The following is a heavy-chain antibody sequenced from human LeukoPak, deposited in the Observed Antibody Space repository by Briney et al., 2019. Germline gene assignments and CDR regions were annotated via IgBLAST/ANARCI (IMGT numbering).Heavy chain of an antibody. Sequence: PSETLSLTCTVSGGSISSSSYYWGWIRQPPGKGLEWIGSIYYSGSTYYNPSLKSRVTISVDTSKNQFSLKLSSVTAAESAVYYCARGIAAAGTYAVFDYWGQGTLVTVSS. CDR2: IYYSGST. CDR1: GGSISSSSYY. J-gene: IGHJ4*02. CDR3: ARGIAAAGTYAVFDY. D-gene: IGHD6-13*01. V-gene: IGHV4-39*01.